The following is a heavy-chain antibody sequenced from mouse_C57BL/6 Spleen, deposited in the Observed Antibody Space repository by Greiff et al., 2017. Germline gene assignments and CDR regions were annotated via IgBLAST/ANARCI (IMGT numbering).Heavy chain of an antibody. CDR3: AREEGGYIYAMDY. Sequence: QVQLQQPGTELVKPGASVKLSCKASGYTFTSYWMHWVTQRPGQGLEWIGNINPSNGGTNYNEKFKSKATLTVDKSSSTAYMQLSSLTSEDSAVYYGAREEGGYIYAMDYWGQGTSVTVSS. V-gene: IGHV1-53*01. CDR2: INPSNGGT. D-gene: IGHD2-2*01. CDR1: GYTFTSYW. J-gene: IGHJ4*01.